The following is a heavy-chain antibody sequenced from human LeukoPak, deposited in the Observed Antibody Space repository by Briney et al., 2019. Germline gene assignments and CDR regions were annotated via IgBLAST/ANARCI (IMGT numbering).Heavy chain of an antibody. V-gene: IGHV5-51*01. J-gene: IGHJ4*02. CDR1: GYSFTSYW. Sequence: GESLKISCKGSGYSFTSYWIGWVRQMAGKGLEWMGIIYPGDSDTRYSPSFQGQVAISADKSISTAYLQWSSLRASDTAMYYCATLTTVTTAFDFDYWGQGTLVTVSS. CDR2: IYPGDSDT. D-gene: IGHD4-17*01. CDR3: ATLTTVTTAFDFDY.